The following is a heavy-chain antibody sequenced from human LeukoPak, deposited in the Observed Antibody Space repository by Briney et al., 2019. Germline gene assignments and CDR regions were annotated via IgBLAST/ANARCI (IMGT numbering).Heavy chain of an antibody. CDR1: GFTFSSYS. D-gene: IGHD5-18*01. CDR3: ARYIYGWYFDY. V-gene: IGHV3-23*01. J-gene: IGHJ4*02. Sequence: GGSLRLSCAASGFTFSSYSMNWVRQAPGKGLEWVSDFSGGGDSTHYADSVKGRFTISRDTAKNTPYLQMNSLRVEDTAVYYCARYIYGWYFDYWGQGTLVTVSS. CDR2: FSGGGDST.